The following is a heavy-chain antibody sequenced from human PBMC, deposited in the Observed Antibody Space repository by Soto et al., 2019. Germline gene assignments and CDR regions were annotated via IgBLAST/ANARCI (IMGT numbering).Heavy chain of an antibody. V-gene: IGHV1-46*04. CDR3: AREGSVGMTQMRFFDY. J-gene: IGHJ4*02. CDR2: INASNGDT. D-gene: IGHD2-21*02. CDR1: GFTFASYH. Sequence: QVQLVQSGAEVKRPGASVKVSCKASGFTFASYHIHWVRQAPGQGLEWMPIINASNGDTAYAQKWRGRVTLTRDTSTTTVYMELSSLTSEDTALFYCAREGSVGMTQMRFFDYWGRGTLVTVSS.